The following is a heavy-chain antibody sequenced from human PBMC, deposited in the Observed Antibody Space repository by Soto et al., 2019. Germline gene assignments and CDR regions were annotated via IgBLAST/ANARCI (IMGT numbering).Heavy chain of an antibody. D-gene: IGHD3-10*01. CDR3: ATYGSGTYKPTTFDY. V-gene: IGHV4-31*03. J-gene: IGHJ4*02. CDR1: GGSISSGVYY. Sequence: QVQLQESGPGLVKPSQTLSLTCTVSGGSISSGVYYWSWIRQHPGKGLEWIGYIFYSGSTYYNPSLKSRVTTSVDTSKNQFSLKLSSVTAADTAVYYCATYGSGTYKPTTFDYWGQGTLVTVSS. CDR2: IFYSGST.